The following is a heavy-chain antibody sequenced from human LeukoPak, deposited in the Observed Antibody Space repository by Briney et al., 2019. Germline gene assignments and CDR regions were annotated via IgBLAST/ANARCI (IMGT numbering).Heavy chain of an antibody. CDR1: GFTFSSYY. V-gene: IGHV3-21*01. J-gene: IGHJ4*02. Sequence: GGSLRLSCAASGFTFSSYYMNWVRQAPGKGLEWVSSISSSSSYIYYADSVKGRFTISRDNAKNSLYLQMNSLRAEDTAVYYCARDRGYYYGSGNDYWGQGTLVTVSS. CDR3: ARDRGYYYGSGNDY. D-gene: IGHD3-10*01. CDR2: ISSSSSYI.